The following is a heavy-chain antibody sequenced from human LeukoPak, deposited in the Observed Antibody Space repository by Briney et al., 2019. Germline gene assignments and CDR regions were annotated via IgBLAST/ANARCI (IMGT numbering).Heavy chain of an antibody. J-gene: IGHJ4*02. CDR1: GLSFSSYA. CDR2: IRHDETKE. V-gene: IGHV3-33*03. D-gene: IGHD6-6*01. Sequence: PGGSLRLSCEVSGLSFSSYAMHWVRQAPGKGLEWVAVIRHDETKEYYADSVRGRFTVSRDTPNNMLYLQMNNMRAEDTAVYYCAKEYTPSSPLGELDSWGQGTLVIVSS. CDR3: AKEYTPSSPLGELDS.